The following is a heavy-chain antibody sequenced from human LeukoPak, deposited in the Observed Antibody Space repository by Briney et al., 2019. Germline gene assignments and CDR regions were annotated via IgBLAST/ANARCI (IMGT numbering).Heavy chain of an antibody. CDR3: ASPRDGYNTFDY. CDR2: IIPIFGTA. D-gene: IGHD5-24*01. Sequence: ASVKVSCKASGGTFSSYAICWVRQAPGQGLEWMGRIIPIFGTANYAQKFQGRVTITTDESTSTAYMELSSLRSEDTAVYYCASPRDGYNTFDYWGQGTLVTVSS. V-gene: IGHV1-69*05. J-gene: IGHJ4*02. CDR1: GGTFSSYA.